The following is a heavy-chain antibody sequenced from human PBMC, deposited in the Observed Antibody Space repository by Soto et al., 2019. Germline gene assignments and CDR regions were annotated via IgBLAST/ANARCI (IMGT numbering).Heavy chain of an antibody. D-gene: IGHD3-10*01. CDR2: IYSGGYT. CDR3: APAPGGGGY. J-gene: IGHJ4*02. Sequence: EVQLVESGGGLIQPGGSLRLSCAVSGFTVSNNYMSWVRQAPGKGLEGVSVIYSGGYTAYGDSVKGRFTISRDNSKNTLSLQMKGLRPRDPAVFFWAPAPGGGGYWGQGTLVTVSS. CDR1: GFTVSNNY. V-gene: IGHV3-53*01.